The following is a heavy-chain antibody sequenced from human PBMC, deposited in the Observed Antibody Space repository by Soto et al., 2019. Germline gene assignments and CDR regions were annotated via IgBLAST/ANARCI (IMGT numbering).Heavy chain of an antibody. CDR2: IYYGGST. V-gene: IGHV4-59*12. CDR3: ARVPDY. D-gene: IGHD2-2*01. J-gene: IGHJ4*02. Sequence: PSETLSLTCTVSGDSISTDYWSWIRQSPGKGLEWIGFIYYGGSTNYNPSLKSRVTISVDTPKNQFSLKLSSVTAADTAVYYCARVPDYWGQGIQVTVSS. CDR1: GDSISTDY.